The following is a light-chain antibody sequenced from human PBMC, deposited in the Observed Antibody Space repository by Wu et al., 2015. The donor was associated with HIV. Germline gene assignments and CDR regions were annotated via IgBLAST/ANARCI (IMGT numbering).Light chain of an antibody. CDR3: QQYVTSMAYS. V-gene: IGKV3-20*01. CDR1: QXVSSNS. J-gene: IGKJ2*03. Sequence: SSRASQXVSSNSLAWFQPETWPRLPRLLIYGASSRATGIPDRFSGSGSGTDFTLTISGLEPEDFAVYYCQQYVTSMAYSFGQGTKLEIK. CDR2: GAS.